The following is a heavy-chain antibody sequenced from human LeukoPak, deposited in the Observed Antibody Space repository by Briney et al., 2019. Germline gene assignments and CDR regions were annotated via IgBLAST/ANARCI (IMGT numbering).Heavy chain of an antibody. Sequence: PGRSLRLSCAASGFTFNTYAMHWVRQAPGKGLEWVSLVDPGGRTYYADSVRGRFTISRDSSKNTVYLQMNSLRAEETAVYFCATDGSSRPEAYWGQGTRVTVSS. D-gene: IGHD3-10*01. CDR2: VDPGGRT. CDR3: ATDGSSRPEAY. V-gene: IGHV3-66*01. J-gene: IGHJ4*02. CDR1: GFTFNTYA.